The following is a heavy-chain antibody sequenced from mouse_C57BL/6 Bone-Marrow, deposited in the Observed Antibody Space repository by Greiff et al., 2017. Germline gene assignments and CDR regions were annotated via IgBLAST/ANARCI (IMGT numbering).Heavy chain of an antibody. Sequence: VQLQQSGTVLARPGASVKMSCKTSGYTFTSYWMHWVKQRPGQGLEWIGAIYPGNSDTSSNQKFKGKAKLTAVTSASTAYMELSSLTNEDSAVYYCTRDCYWDWYFDVWGTGTTVTVSS. J-gene: IGHJ1*03. CDR2: IYPGNSDT. D-gene: IGHD4-1*01. CDR1: GYTFTSYW. V-gene: IGHV1-5*01. CDR3: TRDCYWDWYFDV.